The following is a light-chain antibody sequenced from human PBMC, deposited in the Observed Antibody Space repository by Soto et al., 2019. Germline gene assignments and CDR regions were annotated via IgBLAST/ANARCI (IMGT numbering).Light chain of an antibody. J-gene: IGKJ1*01. CDR3: QQYNGYWT. CDR1: QSISDL. V-gene: IGKV1-5*03. CDR2: EAS. Sequence: DIQMTQSPSTLSASVGDRVTITCRASQSISDLLAWYQQKPGKAPKLLIYEASSLKSGVPSRFSGGGSGTEYTLTISSLQPDDFATYYCQQYNGYWTFGQGTKVEIK.